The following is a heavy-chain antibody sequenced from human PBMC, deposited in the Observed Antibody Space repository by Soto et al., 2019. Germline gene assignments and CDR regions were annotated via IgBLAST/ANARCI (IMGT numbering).Heavy chain of an antibody. V-gene: IGHV3-21*02. J-gene: IGHJ4*02. CDR3: TRGSYGAYDY. CDR2: ISSNSGYT. D-gene: IGHD4-17*01. CDR1: GFRFSDYS. Sequence: EVQLVESVGGLVKPGESLSLSCAASGFRFSDYSMNWVQQVPGKGLEWVSSISSNSGYTLYTDSVKGRFTISRDNAKSSLYLQMSSLRDEDTAVYYCTRGSYGAYDYWGQGTLVTVSS.